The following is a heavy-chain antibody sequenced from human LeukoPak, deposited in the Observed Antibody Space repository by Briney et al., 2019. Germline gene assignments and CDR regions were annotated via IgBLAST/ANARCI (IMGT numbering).Heavy chain of an antibody. V-gene: IGHV1-69*13. CDR2: IIPIFGTA. J-gene: IGHJ6*03. Sequence: SVKVSCKASGGTFSSYAISWVRQAPGQGLEWMGGIIPIFGTANYAQKFQGRVTITADESTSTAYMELGSLRSEDTAVYYCARDGDFWSNSYYYYMDVWGKGTTVTVSS. D-gene: IGHD3-3*01. CDR3: ARDGDFWSNSYYYYMDV. CDR1: GGTFSSYA.